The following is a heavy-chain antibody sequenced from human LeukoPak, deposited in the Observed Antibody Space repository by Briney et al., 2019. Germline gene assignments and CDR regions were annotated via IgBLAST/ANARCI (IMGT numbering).Heavy chain of an antibody. CDR3: ARGNYYGSGRAFDI. J-gene: IGHJ3*02. V-gene: IGHV3-48*04. Sequence: GGSLRLSCSAAGVIFSSFTMNWVRQAPGKGLEWVSYISSTSATIYYADSVKGRFTTSRDNARNSLFLQMNSLRAEDTAVYYCARGNYYGSGRAFDIWGQGTMVTVSS. D-gene: IGHD3-10*01. CDR2: ISSTSATI. CDR1: GVIFSSFT.